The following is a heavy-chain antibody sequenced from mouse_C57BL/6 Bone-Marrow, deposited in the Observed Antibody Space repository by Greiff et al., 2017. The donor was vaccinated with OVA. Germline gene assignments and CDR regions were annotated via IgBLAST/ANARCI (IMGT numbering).Heavy chain of an antibody. CDR1: GYTFTSYW. CDR2: IHPNSGST. V-gene: IGHV1-64*01. J-gene: IGHJ1*03. D-gene: IGHD1-1*01. Sequence: QVQLQQPGAELVKPGASVKLSCKASGYTFTSYWMHWVKQRPGQGLEWIGMIHPNSGSTNYNEKFKSKATLTVDKSSSTAYMQLSSLTSEDSAVYYCARYANDYGSSYGYFDVWGTGTTVTVSS. CDR3: ARYANDYGSSYGYFDV.